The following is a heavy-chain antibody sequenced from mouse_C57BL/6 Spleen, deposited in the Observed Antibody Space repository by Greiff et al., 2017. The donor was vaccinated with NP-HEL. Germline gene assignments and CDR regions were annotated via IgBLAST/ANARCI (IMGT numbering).Heavy chain of an antibody. J-gene: IGHJ4*01. CDR2: INPSTGGT. CDR1: GYSFTGYY. D-gene: IGHD2-2*01. V-gene: IGHV1-42*01. CDR3: ARWPYGYDVGAMDY. Sequence: EVQLQQSGPELVKPGASVKISCKASGYSFTGYYMNWVKQSPEKSLEWIGEINPSTGGTTYNQKFKAKATLTVDKSSSTAYMQRKSLTSEDSAVYYCARWPYGYDVGAMDYWGQGTSVTVSS.